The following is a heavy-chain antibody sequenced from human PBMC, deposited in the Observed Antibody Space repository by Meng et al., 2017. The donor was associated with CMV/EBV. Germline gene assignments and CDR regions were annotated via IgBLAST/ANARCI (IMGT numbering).Heavy chain of an antibody. J-gene: IGHJ6*02. CDR1: GGSISSYY. V-gene: IGHV4-59*01. CDR3: ARDSNCSGGSCYSRDYYGMDV. D-gene: IGHD2-15*01. CDR2: IYYSGST. Sequence: GSLRLSCTVSGGSISSYYWSWIRQPPGKGLEWIGYIYYSGSTNYNPSLKSRVTISVDTSKNQSSLKLSSVTAADTAVYYCARDSNCSGGSCYSRDYYGMDVWGQGTTVTVSS.